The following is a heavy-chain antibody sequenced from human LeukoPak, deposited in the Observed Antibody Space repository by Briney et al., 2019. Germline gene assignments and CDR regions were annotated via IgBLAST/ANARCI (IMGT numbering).Heavy chain of an antibody. J-gene: IGHJ4*02. CDR1: GYTFTSYG. Sequence: ASVKVSCKASGYTFTSYGISWVRQAPGQGLEWMGWISAYNGNTNYAQKLQGRVTMTTDTSTSTAYMELRSLRSDDTAVYYCAREYCSSTSCYRTGDDFDYWGQGTLVTVSS. D-gene: IGHD2-2*02. CDR2: ISAYNGNT. CDR3: AREYCSSTSCYRTGDDFDY. V-gene: IGHV1-18*01.